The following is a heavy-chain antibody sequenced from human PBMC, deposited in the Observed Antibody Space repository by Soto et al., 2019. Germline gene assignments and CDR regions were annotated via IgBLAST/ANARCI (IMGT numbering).Heavy chain of an antibody. D-gene: IGHD3-10*01. V-gene: IGHV3-30*03. J-gene: IGHJ4*02. CDR1: EFTFSSYG. CDR2: ISYDGSNK. Sequence: PWGSLRLSCVASEFTFSSYGMHWVRQAPGKGLEWVAVISYDGSNKYYADSVKGRFTISRDNSKNTLYLQMSSLRAEDTAVYYCATVLPRLTGTTCAGKGGLDYWGQGTLATVSS. CDR3: ATVLPRLTGTTCAGKGGLDY.